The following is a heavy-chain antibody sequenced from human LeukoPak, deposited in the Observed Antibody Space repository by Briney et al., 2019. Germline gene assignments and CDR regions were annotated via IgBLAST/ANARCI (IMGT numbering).Heavy chain of an antibody. CDR2: IYPGNSDT. V-gene: IGHV5-51*01. D-gene: IGHD6-13*01. CDR3: ARRRAEQQLVLDY. CDR1: GYSFTSYW. J-gene: IGHJ4*02. Sequence: GESLKISRKGSGYSFTSYWIGWVRQMPGKGLEWMGIIYPGNSDTRYSPSFQGQVTISADKSISTAYLQWSSLKASDTAMYYCARRRAEQQLVLDYWGQGTLVTVSS.